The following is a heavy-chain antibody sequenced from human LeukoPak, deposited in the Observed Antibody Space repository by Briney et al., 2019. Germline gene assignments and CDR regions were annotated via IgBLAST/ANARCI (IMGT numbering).Heavy chain of an antibody. Sequence: GGSLRLSCAASGFTFSSAAMTWVRQAPGKGLEWVSTITGSDDRTYYADSVKGRFAISRDYSKNTLHLQMNSLRAEDTAVYYCAREDSSGYANFDYWGQGTLVTVSS. CDR2: ITGSDDRT. D-gene: IGHD3-22*01. CDR1: GFTFSSAA. J-gene: IGHJ4*02. CDR3: AREDSSGYANFDY. V-gene: IGHV3-23*01.